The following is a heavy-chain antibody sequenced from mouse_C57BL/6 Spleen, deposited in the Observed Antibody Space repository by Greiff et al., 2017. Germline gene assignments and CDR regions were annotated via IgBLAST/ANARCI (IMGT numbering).Heavy chain of an antibody. J-gene: IGHJ1*03. CDR3: ARHERTVVSHWYFDV. CDR2: FYPGSGSI. CDR1: GYTFTEYT. D-gene: IGHD1-1*01. V-gene: IGHV1-62-2*01. Sequence: QVQLQQSGAELVKPGASVKLSCKASGYTFTEYTIHWVKQRPGQGLEWIGWFYPGSGSIKYNEKFKDKATLTADKSSSTVSMELSRVTSEDAAVYFCARHERTVVSHWYFDVWGTGTTVTVSS.